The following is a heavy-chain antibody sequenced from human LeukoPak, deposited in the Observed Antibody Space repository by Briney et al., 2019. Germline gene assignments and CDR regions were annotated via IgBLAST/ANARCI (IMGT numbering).Heavy chain of an antibody. CDR3: ARVPSKTVHYYYYYGMDV. CDR1: GGTFSSYA. CDR2: IIPIFGTA. Sequence: SSVTVSCKASGGTFSSYAISWVRQAPGQGLEWMGGIIPIFGTANYAQKFQGRVTITAEKSTSTAYMELSILRSEDTAVYYCARVPSKTVHYYYYYGMDVWGKGTTVTVSS. V-gene: IGHV1-69*06. J-gene: IGHJ6*04.